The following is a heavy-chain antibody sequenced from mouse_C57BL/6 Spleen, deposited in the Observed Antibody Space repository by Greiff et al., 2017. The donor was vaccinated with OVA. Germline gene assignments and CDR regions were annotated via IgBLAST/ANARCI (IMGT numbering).Heavy chain of an antibody. Sequence: ESGPGLVKPSQSLSLTCSVTGYSITSGYYWNWIRQFPGNKLEWMGYISYDGSNNYNPSLKNRISITRDTSKNQFFLKLNSVTTEDTATYYCARDNDYDETWFAYWGQGTLVTVSA. CDR2: ISYDGSN. CDR1: GYSITSGYY. CDR3: ARDNDYDETWFAY. V-gene: IGHV3-6*01. D-gene: IGHD2-4*01. J-gene: IGHJ3*01.